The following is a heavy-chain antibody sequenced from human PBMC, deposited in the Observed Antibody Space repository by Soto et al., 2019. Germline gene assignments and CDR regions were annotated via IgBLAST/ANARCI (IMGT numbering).Heavy chain of an antibody. V-gene: IGHV3-15*01. CDR2: IKTKTDGGTA. J-gene: IGHJ6*02. Sequence: GGSLRLSCAASGFTSSNAWMAWVRQAPGKGLEWVGRIKTKTDGGTADYAAPVKGRFTISRDDSKNTLYLQMNSLKTEDTAVYYCAKGGVAYDYAWGSYRPPNYYYGMDGWGQGTTVTGSS. CDR1: GFTSSNAW. CDR3: AKGGVAYDYAWGSYRPPNYYYGMDG. D-gene: IGHD3-16*02.